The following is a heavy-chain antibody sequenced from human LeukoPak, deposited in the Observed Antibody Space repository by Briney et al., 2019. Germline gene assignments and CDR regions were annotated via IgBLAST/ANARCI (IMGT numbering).Heavy chain of an antibody. CDR2: ISGSGGST. V-gene: IGHV3-23*01. CDR1: GFTFSSYA. Sequence: GGSLRLSCAASGFTFSSYAMSRVRQAPGKGLEWVSAISGSGGSTYYADSVKGRFTISRDNSKNTLYLQMNSLRAEDTAVYYCAKGNGGGGYSLYYYYYMDVWGKGTTVTVSS. D-gene: IGHD2-15*01. CDR3: AKGNGGGGYSLYYYYYMDV. J-gene: IGHJ6*03.